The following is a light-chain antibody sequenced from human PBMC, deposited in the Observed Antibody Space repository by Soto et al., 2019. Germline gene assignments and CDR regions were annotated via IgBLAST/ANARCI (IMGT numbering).Light chain of an antibody. Sequence: QAVLTQPPSASGTPGQRVTIFCSGSSSNIGSNYVYWYQQLPGTAPKLLIYRNNQRPSGVPDRFSGSKSGTSASLAISGLRSEDEADYYCAAWDDSLMVEVVFGGGTKLTVL. CDR1: SSNIGSNY. V-gene: IGLV1-47*01. J-gene: IGLJ2*01. CDR3: AAWDDSLMVEVV. CDR2: RNN.